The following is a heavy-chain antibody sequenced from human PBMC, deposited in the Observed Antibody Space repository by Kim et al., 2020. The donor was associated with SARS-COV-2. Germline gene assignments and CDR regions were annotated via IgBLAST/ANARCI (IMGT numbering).Heavy chain of an antibody. Sequence: ASVKVSCKASGYTFTSYGISWVRQAPGQGLEWMGWISAYNGNTNYAQKLQGRVTMTTDTSTSTAYMELRSLRSDDTAVYYCARAKDHNLATSNSPPLYYYYYGMDVWGQGTTVTVSS. CDR3: ARAKDHNLATSNSPPLYYYYYGMDV. V-gene: IGHV1-18*01. D-gene: IGHD1-26*01. CDR2: ISAYNGNT. CDR1: GYTFTSYG. J-gene: IGHJ6*02.